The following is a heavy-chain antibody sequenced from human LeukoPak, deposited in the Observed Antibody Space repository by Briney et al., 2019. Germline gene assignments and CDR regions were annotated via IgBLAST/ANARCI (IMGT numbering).Heavy chain of an antibody. J-gene: IGHJ4*02. V-gene: IGHV3-74*03. CDR1: GFTLSNYW. CDR2: IGPDGRTT. CDR3: VKGWIQAVGNFC. D-gene: IGHD5-18*01. Sequence: GGSLRLSCAASGFTLSNYWMHWVRQTPGKGLMWVSRIGPDGRTTTYADSVKGRFTISRDNSKNTLYLQMSSLTAEDTAVYYCVKGWIQAVGNFCWGQGTLVTVSS.